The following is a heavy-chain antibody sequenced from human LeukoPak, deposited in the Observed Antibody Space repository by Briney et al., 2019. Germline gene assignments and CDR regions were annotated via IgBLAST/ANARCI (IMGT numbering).Heavy chain of an antibody. CDR3: ASDRPTGYHVY. V-gene: IGHV4-38-2*02. J-gene: IGHJ4*02. Sequence: SETLSLTCTVSGYSITSGYYWGWIRQPPGKGLEWIGSINHSGTTYYNPSLNSRVTISVDTSNNQFSLKLNSVTAADTAVYYCASDRPTGYHVYWGQGTLVTVSS. CDR2: INHSGTT. CDR1: GYSITSGYY. D-gene: IGHD3-9*01.